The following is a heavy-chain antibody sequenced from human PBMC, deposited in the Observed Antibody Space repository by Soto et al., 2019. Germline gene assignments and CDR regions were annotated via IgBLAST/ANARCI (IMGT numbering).Heavy chain of an antibody. Sequence: ASVKVSCKASGYTFTSYAMHWVRQAPGQRLEWMGWINAGNGNTKYSQKFQGRVTITRDTSASTAYMELSSLRSEDTAVYYCARHPQRITIAANWGQGTLVTVSS. D-gene: IGHD3-3*01. J-gene: IGHJ4*02. V-gene: IGHV1-3*01. CDR1: GYTFTSYA. CDR3: ARHPQRITIAAN. CDR2: INAGNGNT.